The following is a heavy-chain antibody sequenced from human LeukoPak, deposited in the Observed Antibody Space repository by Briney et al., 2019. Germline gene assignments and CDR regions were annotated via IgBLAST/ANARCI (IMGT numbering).Heavy chain of an antibody. CDR2: ISAYNGNT. D-gene: IGHD2-2*01. Sequence: ASVKVSCKASGYTFTSYGISWVRQAPGQGLEWMGWISAYNGNTNYAQKLQGRVTMTTDTSTSTAYMELRSLRSDDTAVYYCTRPSYCSSTSCYAGDYYYYYMDVWGKGTTVTVSS. V-gene: IGHV1-18*01. CDR3: TRPSYCSSTSCYAGDYYYYYMDV. CDR1: GYTFTSYG. J-gene: IGHJ6*03.